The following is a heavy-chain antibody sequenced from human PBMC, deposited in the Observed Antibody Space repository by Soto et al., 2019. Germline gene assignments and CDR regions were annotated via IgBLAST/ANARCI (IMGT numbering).Heavy chain of an antibody. Sequence: GGSLRLSCAASGFTFSSYAMSWVRQAPGKGLEWVPAISGSGGSTYYADSVKGRFTISRDNSKNTLYLQMNSLRAEDTAVYYCAKVRHSGYDDHSSYYYGMDVWGQGTTVTVSS. D-gene: IGHD5-12*01. V-gene: IGHV3-23*01. CDR2: ISGSGGST. CDR1: GFTFSSYA. CDR3: AKVRHSGYDDHSSYYYGMDV. J-gene: IGHJ6*02.